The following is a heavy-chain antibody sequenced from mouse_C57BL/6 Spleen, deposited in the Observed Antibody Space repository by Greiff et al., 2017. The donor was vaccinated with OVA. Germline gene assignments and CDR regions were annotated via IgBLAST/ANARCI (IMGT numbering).Heavy chain of an antibody. D-gene: IGHD1-1*01. J-gene: IGHJ1*03. Sequence: EVQLQQSGPELVKPGASVKISCKASGYTFTDYYMNWVKQSHGKSLEWIGDINPNTGGTSYNQKFKGKATLTVDKSSSTAYMALRSLTSEDSAVYYCAREGYYYGSSYPWYFDVWGTGTTVTVSS. CDR2: INPNTGGT. V-gene: IGHV1-26*01. CDR1: GYTFTDYY. CDR3: AREGYYYGSSYPWYFDV.